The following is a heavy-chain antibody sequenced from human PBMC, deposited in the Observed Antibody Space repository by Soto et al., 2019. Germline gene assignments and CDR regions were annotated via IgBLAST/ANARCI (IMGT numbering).Heavy chain of an antibody. J-gene: IGHJ6*01. CDR1: GFTFSSYD. CDR2: ISGSSNTM. V-gene: IGHV3-48*02. Sequence: ELQLVESGGGLVQPGGSLKLSCAASGFTFSSYDMDWVRQAPGKGLEWLSRISGSSNTMYYADSVKGRFTISRDNAKNALYLQMNSLRDEDTAVYYCATINYEFIGYYAMGLWGQGTTVTFSS. D-gene: IGHD3-3*01. CDR3: ATINYEFIGYYAMGL.